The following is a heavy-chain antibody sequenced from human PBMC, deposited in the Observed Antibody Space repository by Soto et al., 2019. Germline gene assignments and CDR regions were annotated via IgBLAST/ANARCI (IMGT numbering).Heavy chain of an antibody. CDR3: AKAAAVAGAMYGLDV. Sequence: PGGSLRLSCAASEFTFSTYGMSWVRQAPGKGLEWVSRISGSGGVTHYTDSVKGRFTISRDNSKNTLYLQMNSLRADDSAVYFCAKAAAVAGAMYGLDVSGQGTTVTVSS. CDR2: ISGSGGVT. J-gene: IGHJ6*02. CDR1: EFTFSTYG. D-gene: IGHD6-19*01. V-gene: IGHV3-23*01.